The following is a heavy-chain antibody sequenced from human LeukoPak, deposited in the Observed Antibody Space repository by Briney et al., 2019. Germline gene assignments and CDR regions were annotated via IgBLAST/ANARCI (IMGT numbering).Heavy chain of an antibody. CDR1: GFTFRRYS. V-gene: IGHV3-21*01. D-gene: IGHD6-6*01. CDR3: TRDLSLAAPQGFDY. CDR2: ISSGSDYI. J-gene: IGHJ4*02. Sequence: PGGSLRLSCTASGFTFRRYSFNWVRQAPGKGPEWVSTISSGSDYIYYADSVRGRFTISRDNAENSLYPQMNSLRAEDTAVYYCTRDLSLAAPQGFDYWGQGTLVTVSS.